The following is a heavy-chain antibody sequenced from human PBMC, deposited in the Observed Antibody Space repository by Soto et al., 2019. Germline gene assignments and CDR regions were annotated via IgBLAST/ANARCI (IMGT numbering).Heavy chain of an antibody. D-gene: IGHD3-10*01. CDR1: GCTFSSYR. Sequence: PGGSLRLSCAASGCTFSSYRMNWDRQAPGQGLEWISYISYSGSSIDYSDSVKGRFTISRDNAKNSLYLQMNILRAEDTALYCCARDAPYPEGRWLKLDLWGQGTLVTVSS. V-gene: IGHV3-48*03. CDR3: ARDAPYPEGRWLKLDL. CDR2: ISYSGSSI. J-gene: IGHJ5*02.